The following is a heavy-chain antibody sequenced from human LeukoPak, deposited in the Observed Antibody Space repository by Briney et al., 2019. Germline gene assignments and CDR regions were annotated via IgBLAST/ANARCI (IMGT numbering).Heavy chain of an antibody. Sequence: SETLSLTCTVSGGSISSYYWSWIRQPAGKRLEWIGRIYTSGSTNYNPSLKSRVTMSVDTSKNQFSLKLSSVTAADTAVYYCARDHYYYDSSGYLPLDYWGQGTLVTVSS. J-gene: IGHJ4*02. CDR2: IYTSGST. V-gene: IGHV4-4*07. D-gene: IGHD3-22*01. CDR1: GGSISSYY. CDR3: ARDHYYYDSSGYLPLDY.